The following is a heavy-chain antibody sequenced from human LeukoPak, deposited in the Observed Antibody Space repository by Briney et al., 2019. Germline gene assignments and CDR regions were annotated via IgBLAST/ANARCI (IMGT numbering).Heavy chain of an antibody. CDR1: GYTFSGTA. V-gene: IGHV3-23*01. CDR2: ISIGGDYT. Sequence: GGSLRLSCAASGYTFSGTAMSWVRQAPGKGLEWVSGISIGGDYTYYADSVKGRFTISRDNSKNTLSLQMSNLRAEDTAIYYCAKLHSATITADFDHWGQGTLVTVSS. D-gene: IGHD1-14*01. CDR3: AKLHSATITADFDH. J-gene: IGHJ4*02.